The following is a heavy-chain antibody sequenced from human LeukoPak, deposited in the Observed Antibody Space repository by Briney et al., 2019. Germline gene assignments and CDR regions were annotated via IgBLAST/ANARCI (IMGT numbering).Heavy chain of an antibody. Sequence: NTSETLSLTCTVSGGSIISGEYYWSWVRQLPGQGLEWIGYTYYSGTTYYNPSLKSRVTISVDTSKNQFSLTSVTAADTATYYCARVEAATTNPRFGYWGQGVLVTVSS. CDR2: TYYSGTT. V-gene: IGHV4-31*03. D-gene: IGHD5-24*01. CDR1: GGSIISGEYY. CDR3: ARVEAATTNPRFGY. J-gene: IGHJ4*02.